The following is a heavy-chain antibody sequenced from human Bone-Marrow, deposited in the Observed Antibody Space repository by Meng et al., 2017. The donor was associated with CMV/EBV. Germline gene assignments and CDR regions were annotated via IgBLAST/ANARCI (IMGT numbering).Heavy chain of an antibody. Sequence: SETLSLTCAVYGGSFSGYYWSWIRQPLGKGLEWIGEINHSGSTNYNPSLKSRVTISVDTSKNQFSLKLSSVTAADTAVYYCARRPPGTTGPSTGFDPWGQGTLVTVSS. J-gene: IGHJ5*02. CDR1: GGSFSGYY. CDR3: ARRPPGTTGPSTGFDP. CDR2: INHSGST. V-gene: IGHV4-34*01. D-gene: IGHD1-1*01.